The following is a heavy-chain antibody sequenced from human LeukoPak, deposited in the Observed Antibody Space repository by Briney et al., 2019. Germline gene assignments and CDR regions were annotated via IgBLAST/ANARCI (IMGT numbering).Heavy chain of an antibody. CDR3: ARDGLQAYYDSSGFFDY. CDR1: GFTFSSYN. Sequence: PGGSLRLSCAASGFTFSSYNMNWVRQAPGKGLEWGSSISGSSSFISYSDSMQGRFTISKDNARNSLYLQMNSLRAEDTAVYYCARDGLQAYYDSSGFFDYWGQGTLVTVSS. D-gene: IGHD3-22*01. V-gene: IGHV3-21*01. CDR2: ISGSSSFI. J-gene: IGHJ4*02.